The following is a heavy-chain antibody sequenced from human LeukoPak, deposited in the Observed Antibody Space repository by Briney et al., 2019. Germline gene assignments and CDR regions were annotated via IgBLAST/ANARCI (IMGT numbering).Heavy chain of an antibody. CDR3: TTDDYYYGSGSYCPLGSY. CDR2: IKSKPDGGKI. D-gene: IGHD3-10*01. V-gene: IGHV3-15*01. CDR1: AFTFSNAY. Sequence: GGSLRLSCAASAFTFSNAYMSWVRQAPGKGLEWVGRIKSKPDGGKIDYAAPVKGRFTISKDDSKNTLYLQMNSLRTEDTAVYYCTTDDYYYGSGSYCPLGSYWGQGTLVTVSS. J-gene: IGHJ4*02.